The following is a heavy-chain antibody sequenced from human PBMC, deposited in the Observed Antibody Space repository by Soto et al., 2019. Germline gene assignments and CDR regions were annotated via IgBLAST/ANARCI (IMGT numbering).Heavy chain of an antibody. CDR3: ARAPFHCSSTSCPINWFDP. J-gene: IGHJ5*02. CDR1: GGSISSGGYY. Sequence: QVQLQESGPGLVKPSQTLSLTCTVSGGSISSGGYYWSWIRQHPGKGLEWIGYIYYSGSTYYNPSLMSRVTISVDTSKNQFSLKLSSVTAADTAVYYCARAPFHCSSTSCPINWFDPWGQGTLVTVSS. V-gene: IGHV4-31*03. D-gene: IGHD2-2*01. CDR2: IYYSGST.